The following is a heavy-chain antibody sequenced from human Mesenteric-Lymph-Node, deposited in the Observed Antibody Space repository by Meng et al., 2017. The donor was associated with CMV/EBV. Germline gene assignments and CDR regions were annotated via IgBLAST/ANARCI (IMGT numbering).Heavy chain of an antibody. CDR2: ISWNSGSI. D-gene: IGHD3-3*01. J-gene: IGHJ3*02. V-gene: IGHV3-9*01. CDR1: GFTFDDYA. CDR3: AKDKRPLRRFLEWLQRGGDAFDI. Sequence: GGSLRLSCAASGFTFDDYAMHWVRQAPGKGLEWVSGISWNSGSIGYADSVKGRFTISRDNAKNSLYLQMNSLRAEDTALYYCAKDKRPLRRFLEWLQRGGDAFDIWGQGTMVTVSS.